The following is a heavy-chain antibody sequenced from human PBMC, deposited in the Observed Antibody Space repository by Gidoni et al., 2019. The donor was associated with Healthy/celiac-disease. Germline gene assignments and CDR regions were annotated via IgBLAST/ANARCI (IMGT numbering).Heavy chain of an antibody. D-gene: IGHD5-18*01. Sequence: QLQLQESGPGLVKPSETLSLTCTVSGGSISSSSYYWGWIRQPPGKGLEWIGSIYYSGSTYYNPSLKSRVTISVDTSKNQFSLKLSSVTAADTAVYYCATTIWAYSYAAWGQGTLVTVSS. V-gene: IGHV4-39*01. CDR1: GGSISSSSYY. J-gene: IGHJ5*02. CDR3: ATTIWAYSYAA. CDR2: IYYSGST.